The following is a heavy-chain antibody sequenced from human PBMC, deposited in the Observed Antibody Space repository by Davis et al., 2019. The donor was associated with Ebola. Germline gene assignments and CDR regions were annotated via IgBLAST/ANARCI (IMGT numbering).Heavy chain of an antibody. Sequence: ASVKVSCKASGYTFTSYYMHWVRQAPGQGLEWMGIINPSGGSTSYAQKFQGRVTMTRDTSTSTAYMELRSLRSDDTAVYYCARSPASWVATTRYYYYYGMDVWGQGTTVTVSS. CDR3: ARSPASWVATTRYYYYYGMDV. D-gene: IGHD5-12*01. J-gene: IGHJ6*02. CDR2: INPSGGST. CDR1: GYTFTSYY. V-gene: IGHV1-46*01.